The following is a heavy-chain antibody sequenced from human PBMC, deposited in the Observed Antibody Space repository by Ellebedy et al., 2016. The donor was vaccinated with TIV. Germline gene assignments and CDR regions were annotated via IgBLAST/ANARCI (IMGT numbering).Heavy chain of an antibody. Sequence: GESLKISCVASGFTFSSYAMSWVRQAPGKGLDWVSVISNSGDTTYEDSVRGRFTISRDNSINTLYLQMNSLRADDTAIYYCAKLAGISSWYAEYWGQGTLVTVSS. CDR2: ISNSGDTT. CDR1: GFTFSSYA. V-gene: IGHV3-23*01. J-gene: IGHJ4*02. D-gene: IGHD6-13*01. CDR3: AKLAGISSWYAEY.